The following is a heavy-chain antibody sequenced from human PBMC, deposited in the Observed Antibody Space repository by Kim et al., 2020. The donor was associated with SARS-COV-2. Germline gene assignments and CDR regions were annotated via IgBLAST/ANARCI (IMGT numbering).Heavy chain of an antibody. Sequence: GGSLRLSCAASGFTFRSYDMTWVRQAPGKGLEWVSAISSSGPGKYYPDSVKGRFTISREDSKSMVYLQMNTLRAEDTAVYFCAKEREDEGILRFITLD. J-gene: IGHJ4*01. V-gene: IGHV3-23*01. CDR1: GFTFRSYD. D-gene: IGHD1-20*01. CDR3: AKEREDEGILRFITLD. CDR2: ISSSGPGK.